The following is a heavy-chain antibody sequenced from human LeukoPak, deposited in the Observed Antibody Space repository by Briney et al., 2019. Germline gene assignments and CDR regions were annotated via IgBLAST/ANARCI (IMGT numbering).Heavy chain of an antibody. CDR3: ARDPVGGSYSCYFDY. CDR1: GFTFSSYS. CDR2: ISGSTSYI. Sequence: GGSLRLSCAASGFTFSSYSMSWVRQAPGKGPEWVSSISGSTSYIYYADSVKGRFTISRDNAKNSLYLQMNSLRAEDTAVYYCARDPVGGSYSCYFDYWGQGTRVTVSS. J-gene: IGHJ4*02. D-gene: IGHD1-26*01. V-gene: IGHV3-21*06.